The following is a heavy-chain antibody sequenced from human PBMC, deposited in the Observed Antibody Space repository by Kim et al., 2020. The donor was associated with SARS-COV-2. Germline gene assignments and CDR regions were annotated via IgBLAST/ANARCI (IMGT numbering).Heavy chain of an antibody. CDR1: GGSISSSSYY. V-gene: IGHV4-39*01. J-gene: IGHJ4*02. D-gene: IGHD6-13*01. CDR3: ARQASSSWPSDY. CDR2: IYYSGST. Sequence: SETLSLTCTVSGGSISSSSYYWGWIRQPPGKGLEWIGSIYYSGSTYYNPSLKSRVTISVDTSKNQFSLKLSSVTAADTAVYYCARQASSSWPSDYWGQGT.